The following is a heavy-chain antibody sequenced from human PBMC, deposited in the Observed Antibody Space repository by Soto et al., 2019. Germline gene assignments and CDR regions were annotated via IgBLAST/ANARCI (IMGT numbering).Heavy chain of an antibody. CDR2: IWYDGSNK. J-gene: IGHJ4*02. V-gene: IGHV3-33*01. D-gene: IGHD3-22*01. CDR3: ARGSYYYDSSGYYYV. Sequence: QVQLVESGGGVVQPGRSLRLSCAASGFTFSSYGMHWVRQAPGKGLEWVAVIWYDGSNKYYADSVKGRFTISRDNSKNPLYLQMNSLRAEDTAVYYCARGSYYYDSSGYYYVWGQGTLVTVSS. CDR1: GFTFSSYG.